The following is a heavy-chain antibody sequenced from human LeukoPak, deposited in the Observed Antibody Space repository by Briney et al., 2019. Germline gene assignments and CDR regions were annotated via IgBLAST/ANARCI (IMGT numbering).Heavy chain of an antibody. CDR3: ARGRGCDFWSGPPTAAFDY. CDR1: GGSISSSNW. CDR2: IYHSGST. J-gene: IGHJ4*02. Sequence: PSETLSLTCAVSGGSISSSNWWSWVRQPPGKGLEWIGEIYHSGSTNYNPSLKSRVTISVDKSKNQFSLKLSSVTAADTAVYYCARGRGCDFWSGPPTAAFDYWGQGTLVTVSS. D-gene: IGHD3-3*01. V-gene: IGHV4-4*02.